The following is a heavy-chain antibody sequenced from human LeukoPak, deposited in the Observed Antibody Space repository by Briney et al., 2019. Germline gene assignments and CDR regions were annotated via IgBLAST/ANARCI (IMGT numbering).Heavy chain of an antibody. D-gene: IGHD3-22*01. CDR1: GATFISYA. V-gene: IGHV1-69*06. CDR2: IIPIFGTA. CDR3: ARLSYYYDSSGPPTD. Sequence: SVKVSCKASGATFISYAMSWVRQAPGQGLEWMGGIIPIFGTANYAQKFQGRVTITADKSTSTAYMELSSLRSEDTAVYYCARLSYYYDSSGPPTDWGQGTLVTVSS. J-gene: IGHJ4*02.